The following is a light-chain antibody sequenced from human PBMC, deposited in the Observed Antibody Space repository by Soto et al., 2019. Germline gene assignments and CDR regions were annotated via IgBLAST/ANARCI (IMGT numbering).Light chain of an antibody. Sequence: QSVLTQPPSASGTPGQRVTISCSGSSSNIGSNYVYWYQQLPGTAPKLLIYSNNQRPSGVPDRFSGSKSGTSASLAISGLRSEDEADYYCAAWDDSLSGVFGGGTKLNVL. CDR2: SNN. V-gene: IGLV1-47*02. CDR3: AAWDDSLSGV. J-gene: IGLJ3*02. CDR1: SSNIGSNY.